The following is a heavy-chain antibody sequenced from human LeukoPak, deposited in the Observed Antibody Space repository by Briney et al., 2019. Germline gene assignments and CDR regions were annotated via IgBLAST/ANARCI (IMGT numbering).Heavy chain of an antibody. Sequence: GGSLRLSCAASGFTFSSYWMSWVRQAPGKGLEWEANIKQDGSEKYYVDSVKGRFTISRDNAKNSLYLQMNSLRAEDTAVYYCARDVEAYCGGDCYSDYWGQGTLVTVSS. V-gene: IGHV3-7*01. D-gene: IGHD2-21*02. CDR1: GFTFSSYW. J-gene: IGHJ4*02. CDR3: ARDVEAYCGGDCYSDY. CDR2: IKQDGSEK.